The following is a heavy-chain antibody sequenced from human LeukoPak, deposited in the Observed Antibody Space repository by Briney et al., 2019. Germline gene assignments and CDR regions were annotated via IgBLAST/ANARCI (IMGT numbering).Heavy chain of an antibody. CDR2: IKQDGSDK. CDR3: ARTTEEYQLLSRIYYYYYMDV. CDR1: GFTFSSYW. Sequence: TGGSLRLSCAASGFTFSSYWMSWVRQAPGKGLEWVANIKQDGSDKYYVDSVKGRFTISRDNAKNSLYLQMNSLRAEDTAVYYCARTTEEYQLLSRIYYYYYMDVWGKGTTVTVSS. V-gene: IGHV3-7*01. J-gene: IGHJ6*03. D-gene: IGHD2-2*01.